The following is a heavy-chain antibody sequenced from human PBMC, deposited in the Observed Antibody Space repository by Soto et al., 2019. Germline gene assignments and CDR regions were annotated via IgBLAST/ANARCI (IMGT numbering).Heavy chain of an antibody. J-gene: IGHJ3*02. CDR2: IIPIFGTA. CDR3: ASPTTMIVVVRGGAFDI. Sequence: SVKVSCKASGYTFTSYGICWVRQAPGQGLEWMGGIIPIFGTANYAQKFQGRVTITADESTSTAYMELSSLRSEDTAVYYCASPTTMIVVVRGGAFDIWGQ. V-gene: IGHV1-69*13. CDR1: GYTFTSYG. D-gene: IGHD3-22*01.